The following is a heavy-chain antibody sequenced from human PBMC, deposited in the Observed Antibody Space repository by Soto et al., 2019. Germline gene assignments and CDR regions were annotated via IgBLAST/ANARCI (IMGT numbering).Heavy chain of an antibody. Sequence: QLQLQESGSSLVEPAQHLSLTCDVSSGSINSAGYSWNWLRQPPGEVLEWIGYIYHSGSFLYNPSLKHRVTIYLGRSMNQFALRLGSVTAADTAGFYCASGVGYSSGWGPYSFDFWGQGALVTVSS. CDR1: SGSINSAGYS. J-gene: IGHJ4*02. CDR2: IYHSGSF. CDR3: ASGVGYSSGWGPYSFDF. V-gene: IGHV4-30-2*01. D-gene: IGHD6-19*01.